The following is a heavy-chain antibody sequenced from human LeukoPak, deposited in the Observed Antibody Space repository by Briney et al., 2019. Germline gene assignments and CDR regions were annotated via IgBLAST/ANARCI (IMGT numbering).Heavy chain of an antibody. CDR1: GYSFSIYW. V-gene: IGHV5-51*01. D-gene: IGHD2-21*02. J-gene: IGHJ3*02. Sequence: GESLKISCKGFGYSFSIYWIAWVRQMPGKGLGWMGIIYPGDSDTRYSPSFQGQVTITADKSISTAYLQWSSLKASDTAIYYCARRNPMTQDAFDIWGQGTMVTVSS. CDR3: ARRNPMTQDAFDI. CDR2: IYPGDSDT.